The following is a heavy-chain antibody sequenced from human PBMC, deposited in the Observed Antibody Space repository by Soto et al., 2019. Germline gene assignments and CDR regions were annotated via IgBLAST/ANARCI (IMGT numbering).Heavy chain of an antibody. CDR3: ARAGYDSSGYYFYAMDV. V-gene: IGHV3-13*05. D-gene: IGHD3-22*01. Sequence: EEQLVESGGGLVQPGGSLRLSCVASGFILSGYDMHWVRQATGEGLEWVSAIGTAGDPYYSGSVKGRFTISRGTAENSGYLQMNSLRAGDPAVYYCARAGYDSSGYYFYAMDVWCPGTTVTVSS. J-gene: IGHJ6*02. CDR1: GFILSGYD. CDR2: IGTAGDP.